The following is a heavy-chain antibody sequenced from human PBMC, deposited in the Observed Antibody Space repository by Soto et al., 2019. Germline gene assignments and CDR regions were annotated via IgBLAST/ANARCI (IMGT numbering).Heavy chain of an antibody. CDR3: AKDLGDPVSGSYYAAYYCMDF. Sequence: GGSLRLSCAASGFTFDDYAMHWVRQAQGKGMEWVSGIRWNSGSIGYEDSVKCRFTISRDNAKNSLYLQMNSLRAEDTALYYFAKDLGDPVSGSYYAAYYCMDFWGQGTTVTVSS. J-gene: IGHJ6*02. V-gene: IGHV3-9*01. CDR2: IRWNSGSI. CDR1: GFTFDDYA. D-gene: IGHD3-10*01.